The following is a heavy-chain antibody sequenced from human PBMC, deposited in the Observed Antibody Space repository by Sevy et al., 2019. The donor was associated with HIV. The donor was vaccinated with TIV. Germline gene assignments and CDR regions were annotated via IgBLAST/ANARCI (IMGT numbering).Heavy chain of an antibody. CDR1: GGSISSGGYS. CDR2: IYHSGST. CDR3: ARAPLGYESSGYYPNQESYYVDY. V-gene: IGHV4-30-2*01. J-gene: IGHJ4*02. Sequence: SETLSLTCAVSGGSISSGGYSWSWIRQPPGKGLEWIGYIYHSGSTYYNPSLKSRVTISVDRSKNQFSLKLSSVTAAVTAVYYCARAPLGYESSGYYPNQESYYVDYWGQGTLVTVSS. D-gene: IGHD3-22*01.